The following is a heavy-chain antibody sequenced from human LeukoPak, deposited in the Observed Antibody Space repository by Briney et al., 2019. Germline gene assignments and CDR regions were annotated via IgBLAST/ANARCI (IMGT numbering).Heavy chain of an antibody. D-gene: IGHD6-25*01. CDR3: GTTEHDSGDY. J-gene: IGHJ4*02. CDR2: VYPSGST. Sequence: SETLSLTCAVSGDSISNSNWWTWIRQPPGKGLEWIGEVYPSGSTNYSPSLKSRVTISVDKSKNQFSLTLSSVTAADTAVYFCGTTEHDSGDYWGQGTLVTVSS. V-gene: IGHV4-4*02. CDR1: GDSISNSNW.